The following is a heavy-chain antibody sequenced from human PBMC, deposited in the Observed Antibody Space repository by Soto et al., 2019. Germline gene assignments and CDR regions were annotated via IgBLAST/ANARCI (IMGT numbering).Heavy chain of an antibody. CDR3: TREASAGVGATVY. CDR1: GFTLTSYY. CDR2: INPSGDRT. V-gene: IGHV1-46*04. Sequence: ASVKVSCKASGFTLTSYYMHWVRQAPGQGLEWMGRINPSGDRTRFAQKLQDRITITRDTSTSTVYMELSSLRSDDTAVYYCTREASAGVGATVYWGQGTLVTVSS. J-gene: IGHJ4*02. D-gene: IGHD1-26*01.